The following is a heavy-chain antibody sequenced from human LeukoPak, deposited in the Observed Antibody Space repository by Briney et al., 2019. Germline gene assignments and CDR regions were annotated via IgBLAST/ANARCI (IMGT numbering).Heavy chain of an antibody. Sequence: GAPVTVSCTSSGYTFTIYYLHWVRQAPGQGLEWMGWINPNSGGTNYAQKFQGRVTMTRDTSISTAYMELSRLRSDDTAEYYCARALYYDSSGYYSSSYYYFQHWGQGTLVTVSS. V-gene: IGHV1-2*02. CDR3: ARALYYDSSGYYSSSYYYFQH. CDR1: GYTFTIYY. D-gene: IGHD3-22*01. J-gene: IGHJ1*01. CDR2: INPNSGGT.